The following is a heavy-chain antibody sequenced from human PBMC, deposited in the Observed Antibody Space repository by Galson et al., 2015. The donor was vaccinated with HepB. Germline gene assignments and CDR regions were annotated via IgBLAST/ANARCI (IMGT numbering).Heavy chain of an antibody. CDR2: INSAGSST. D-gene: IGHD5-12*01. CDR3: ARDRSARHSGYDWGYYYYYGMDV. Sequence: SLRLFCAASGFTFSSHWMHWVRQAPGKGLVWVSRINSAGSSTNYADSVKGRFTISRDHAKNTLYLQMNSLRAEDTAVYYCARDRSARHSGYDWGYYYYYGMDVWGQGTTVTVSS. V-gene: IGHV3-74*01. CDR1: GFTFSSHW. J-gene: IGHJ6*02.